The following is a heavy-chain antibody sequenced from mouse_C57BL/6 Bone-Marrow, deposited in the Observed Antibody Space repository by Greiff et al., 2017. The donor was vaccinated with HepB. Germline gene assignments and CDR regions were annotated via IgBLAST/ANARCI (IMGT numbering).Heavy chain of an antibody. CDR1: GYTLTSYW. J-gene: IGHJ2*01. CDR2: IYPSDSET. D-gene: IGHD1-1*01. CDR3: ARSFYYYGSSCGY. Sequence: QVQLKQPGAELVRPGSSVKLSCKASGYTLTSYWMDWVKQRPGQGLEWIGNIYPSDSETHYNQKFKDKATLTVDKSSSTAYMQLSSLTSEDSAVYYCARSFYYYGSSCGYWGQGTTLTVSS. V-gene: IGHV1-61*01.